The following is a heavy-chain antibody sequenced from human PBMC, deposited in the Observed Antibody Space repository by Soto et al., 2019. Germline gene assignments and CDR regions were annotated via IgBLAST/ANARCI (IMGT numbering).Heavy chain of an antibody. Sequence: GESLKISCKSSGYSFISYWIGWVRQMPGKGLEWMGIIYPGDSETRYSPPFQGQVTISADKSINTAYLHWSSLKASDTAMYYRALLEGFCSGGNCYPDYWGQGTLVTVSS. D-gene: IGHD2-15*01. V-gene: IGHV5-51*06. CDR2: IYPGDSET. CDR1: GYSFISYW. CDR3: ALLEGFCSGGNCYPDY. J-gene: IGHJ4*02.